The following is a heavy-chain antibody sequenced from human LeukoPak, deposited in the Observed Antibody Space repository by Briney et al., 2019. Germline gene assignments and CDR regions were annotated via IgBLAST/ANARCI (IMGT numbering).Heavy chain of an antibody. CDR3: ARKGSGIYYFDY. D-gene: IGHD2/OR15-2a*01. Sequence: PSETLSLTCTVSGGSVSSGGYYWSWIRQLPGKGLEWIGYIYNTGSTYYNPSLQSRVTVSVDTSKNQFSLKLSSVTAADTAVYYCARKGSGIYYFDYWGQGTLVTVPS. J-gene: IGHJ4*02. CDR2: IYNTGST. V-gene: IGHV4-31*03. CDR1: GGSVSSGGYY.